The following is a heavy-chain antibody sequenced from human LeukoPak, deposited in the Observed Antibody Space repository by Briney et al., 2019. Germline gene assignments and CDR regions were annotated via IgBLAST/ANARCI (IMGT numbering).Heavy chain of an antibody. CDR1: GGSISSGGYY. J-gene: IGHJ6*03. CDR3: ARGTTSYYYMDV. D-gene: IGHD1-7*01. CDR2: IYYSGST. V-gene: IGHV4-31*03. Sequence: SETLSLTCTVSGGSISSGGYYWSWIRQHPGKGLEWIGYIYYSGSTYYNPSLKSRVTISVDTSKNQFSLKLSSVTAADTAVYYCARGTTSYYYMDVWGKGTTVTVSS.